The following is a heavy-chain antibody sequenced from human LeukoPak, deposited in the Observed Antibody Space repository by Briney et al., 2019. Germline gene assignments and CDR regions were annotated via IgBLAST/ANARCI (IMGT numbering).Heavy chain of an antibody. CDR3: ATDPSYSSSWSYYYYGMDV. V-gene: IGHV3-7*03. CDR2: IKQDGSEK. CDR1: GFTFSSCW. Sequence: GGSLRLSCAASGFTFSSCWMSWVRQAPGMGLEWVANIKQDGSEKYYVYSVRGRFTISRDNAKNSLYLQMNSLRAEDTAVYYCATDPSYSSSWSYYYYGMDVWGKGTTVTVSS. D-gene: IGHD6-13*01. J-gene: IGHJ6*04.